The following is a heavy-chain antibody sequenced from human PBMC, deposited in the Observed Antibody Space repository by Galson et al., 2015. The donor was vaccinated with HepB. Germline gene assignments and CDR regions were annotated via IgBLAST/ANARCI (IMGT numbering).Heavy chain of an antibody. J-gene: IGHJ4*02. CDR3: AKDPRGHSYSNQYYFDY. CDR2: ISGSGGST. V-gene: IGHV3-23*01. CDR1: GFTFSSYA. D-gene: IGHD4-11*01. Sequence: SLRLSCAASGFTFSSYAMSWVRQAPGKGLEWVSAISGSGGSTYYADSVKGRFTISRDNSTNTLYLQMNSLRAEDAAVYYCAKDPRGHSYSNQYYFDYWGQGTLVTVSS.